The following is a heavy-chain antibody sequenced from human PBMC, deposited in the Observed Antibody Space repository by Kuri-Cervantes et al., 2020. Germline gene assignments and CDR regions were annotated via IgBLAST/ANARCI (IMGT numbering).Heavy chain of an antibody. D-gene: IGHD5-18*01. V-gene: IGHV3-11*01. Sequence: GESLKISCAASGFTFSDYYMSWIRQAPGKGLEWISYISNSGTTIYYAADSVKGRFTLSRDNAKNSLYLQMNSLRAEDTALYYCAKDIGGQYSYARNYYYGMDVWGQGTTVTVSS. J-gene: IGHJ6*02. CDR3: AKDIGGQYSYARNYYYGMDV. CDR1: GFTFSDYY. CDR2: ISNSGTTI.